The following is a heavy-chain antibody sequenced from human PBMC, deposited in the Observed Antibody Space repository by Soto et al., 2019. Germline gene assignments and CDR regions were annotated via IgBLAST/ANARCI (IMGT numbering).Heavy chain of an antibody. Sequence: EVQLLDSGGGLVQPGGSLRLSCAASGFTFSNYAMSWVRQAPGKGLEWXSXXXGSGDSTYYADSVKGRFTISRDNXXXXXXXXXXXXXXXXXXXXXXXXXXXXXXXXXXXXXXHYFDYWGQGTLVTVSS. CDR2: XXGSGDST. J-gene: IGHJ4*02. CDR3: XXXXXXXXXXXXXXXXHYFDY. CDR1: GFTFSNYA. V-gene: IGHV3-23*01.